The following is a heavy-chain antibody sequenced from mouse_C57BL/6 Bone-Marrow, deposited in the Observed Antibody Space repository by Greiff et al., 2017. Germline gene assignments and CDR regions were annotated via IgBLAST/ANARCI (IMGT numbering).Heavy chain of an antibody. V-gene: IGHV3-8*01. Sequence: EVQLKESGPGLAKPSQTLSLTCSVTGYSITSDYWNWIRKFPGNKLEYIGYISYSGSTYYNPSLKSRISITRDTSKNQYYLQLNSVTTEDTATYYCARGLYDGYYGFAYWGQGTLVTVSA. CDR2: ISYSGST. D-gene: IGHD2-3*01. J-gene: IGHJ3*01. CDR3: ARGLYDGYYGFAY. CDR1: GYSITSDY.